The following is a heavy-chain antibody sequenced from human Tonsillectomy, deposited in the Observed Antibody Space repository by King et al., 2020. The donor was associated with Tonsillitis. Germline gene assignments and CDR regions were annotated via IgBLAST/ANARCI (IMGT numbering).Heavy chain of an antibody. CDR2: INAGNGNT. CDR1: GYTFTSYA. CDR3: ARGVLLWFGEFAALPEKFDY. V-gene: IGHV1-3*01. Sequence: QLVQSGAEVKKPGASVKVSCKASGYTFTSYAMHWVRQAPGQRLEWMGWINAGNGNTKYSQKFQGRVTITRDTSASTAYMELSSLRSEDTAVYYCARGVLLWFGEFAALPEKFDYWGQGTLVTVSS. D-gene: IGHD3-10*01. J-gene: IGHJ4*02.